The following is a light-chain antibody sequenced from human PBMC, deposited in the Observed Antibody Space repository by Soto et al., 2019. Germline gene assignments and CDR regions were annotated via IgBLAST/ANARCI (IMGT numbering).Light chain of an antibody. J-gene: IGKJ2*01. V-gene: IGKV1-39*01. Sequence: DIQMTQSPSSLSASVGDRVTITCRASQPINRFLCWSQQKPGQAPKLLIYTASTLQTGGPSRFSGSGSGTEFTLTITGLQPEDFATYYCHQSSSPPHTVGQGTKLEIK. CDR1: QPINRF. CDR3: HQSSSPPHT. CDR2: TAS.